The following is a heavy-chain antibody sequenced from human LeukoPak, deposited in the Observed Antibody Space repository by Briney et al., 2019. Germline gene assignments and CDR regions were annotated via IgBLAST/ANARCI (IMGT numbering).Heavy chain of an antibody. V-gene: IGHV1-2*02. Sequence: ASVKVSCKASGYTFTGYYMHWVRQAPGQGLEWMGRINPNSGGTNYAQKFQGRVTMTRDTSISTAYMELSSLRSDDTAVYYCARAGLWDYYDSSGYHNGAFDIWGQGTMVTVSS. CDR3: ARAGLWDYYDSSGYHNGAFDI. D-gene: IGHD3-22*01. J-gene: IGHJ3*02. CDR2: INPNSGGT. CDR1: GYTFTGYY.